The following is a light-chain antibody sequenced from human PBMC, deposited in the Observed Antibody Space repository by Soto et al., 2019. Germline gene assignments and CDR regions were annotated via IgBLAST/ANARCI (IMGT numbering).Light chain of an antibody. CDR2: DVS. CDR3: QQCTYSAT. Sequence: DIQMTQSPATLSSSVGDRVTITCRASESLSGRLAWYQQRPGQAPTLLIYDVSMLESGVPSRCSGNGSGTEFYLSISGLQHDGFATYYCQQCTYSATFGPGTKVEVK. CDR1: ESLSGR. V-gene: IGKV1-5*01. J-gene: IGKJ1*01.